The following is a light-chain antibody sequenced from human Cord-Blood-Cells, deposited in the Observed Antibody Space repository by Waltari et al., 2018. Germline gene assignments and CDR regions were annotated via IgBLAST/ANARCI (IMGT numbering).Light chain of an antibody. J-gene: IGKJ2*01. CDR1: QSISSY. CDR3: QQSYSTPPT. CDR2: AAS. V-gene: IGKV1-39*01. Sequence: DIQMTQSPSSLFASVGDRVTITCRASQSISSYLNWYQQKPGKAPKLLIYAASSLQSGVPSRFSDSGSGTDFTLTISSLQPEDFATYYCQQSYSTPPTFGQGTKLEIK.